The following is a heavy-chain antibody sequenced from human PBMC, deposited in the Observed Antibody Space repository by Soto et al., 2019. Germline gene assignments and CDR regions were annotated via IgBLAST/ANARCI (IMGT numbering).Heavy chain of an antibody. Sequence: GSVKVSCKASGYTFTSYDINWVRQATGQGLEWMGWMNPNSGNTGYAQKFQGRVTMTRNTSISTAYMELSSLRSEDTAVYYCARDATPGYDFWSGYAYNWFDPWGQGTLVTVSS. D-gene: IGHD3-3*01. CDR2: MNPNSGNT. CDR3: ARDATPGYDFWSGYAYNWFDP. J-gene: IGHJ5*02. CDR1: GYTFTSYD. V-gene: IGHV1-8*01.